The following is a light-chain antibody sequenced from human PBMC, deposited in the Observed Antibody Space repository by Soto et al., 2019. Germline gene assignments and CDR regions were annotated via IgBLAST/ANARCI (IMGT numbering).Light chain of an antibody. CDR1: QSISSY. CDR3: QQSYSTPLT. Sequence: DIQMTQSPSSLSASVGDRVTITCRASQSISSYLNWYQQKPGKAPKLLIYAASSFQSGVPSRFSGSGSGTDFTLTISSLQPEDFETYYCQQSYSTPLTFGGGTKVEIK. J-gene: IGKJ4*01. V-gene: IGKV1-39*01. CDR2: AAS.